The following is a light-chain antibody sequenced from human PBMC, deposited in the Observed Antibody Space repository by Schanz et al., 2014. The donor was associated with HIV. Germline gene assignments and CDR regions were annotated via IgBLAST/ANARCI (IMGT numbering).Light chain of an antibody. CDR3: QQYYSTPPT. J-gene: IGKJ4*01. CDR2: WAS. V-gene: IGKV4-1*01. Sequence: DIVMTQSPDSLAVSLGERATINCESSQSVLYSSNNQNYLAWYQQKPGQPPKLLIYWASTRESGVPDRFSGSGSGTDFTLTISSLQAEDVAVYHCQQYYSTPPTFGGGTQVEIK. CDR1: QSVLYSSNNQNY.